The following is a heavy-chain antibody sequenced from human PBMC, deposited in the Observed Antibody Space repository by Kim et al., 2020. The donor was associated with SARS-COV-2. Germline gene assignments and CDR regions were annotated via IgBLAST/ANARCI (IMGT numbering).Heavy chain of an antibody. CDR3: AKSTGNTMIVVVINDA. J-gene: IGHJ3*01. D-gene: IGHD3-22*01. V-gene: IGHV4-39*07. Sequence: SETLSLTCTVSGGSISSSSYYWGWIRQPPGKGLEWIVSIYYSGSTYYNPSLKSRVTISVDTTKNQFSLKLSPVTAAATAVYYSAKSTGNTMIVVVINDA. CDR2: IYYSGST. CDR1: GGSISSSSYY.